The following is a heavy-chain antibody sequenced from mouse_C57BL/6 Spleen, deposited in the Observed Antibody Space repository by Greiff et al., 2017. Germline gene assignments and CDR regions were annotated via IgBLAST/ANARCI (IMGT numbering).Heavy chain of an antibody. CDR3: AREAYSNWYFDV. J-gene: IGHJ1*03. CDR2: INPSSGYT. CDR1: GYTFTSYT. V-gene: IGHV1-4*01. Sequence: VQLQQSGAELVRPGASVKLSCKASGYTFTSYTMHWVKQRPGQGLEWIGYINPSSGYTKYNQKFKDKATLTADKSSSTAYMQLSSLTSEDSAVYYCAREAYSNWYFDVWGTGTTVTVSS. D-gene: IGHD2-5*01.